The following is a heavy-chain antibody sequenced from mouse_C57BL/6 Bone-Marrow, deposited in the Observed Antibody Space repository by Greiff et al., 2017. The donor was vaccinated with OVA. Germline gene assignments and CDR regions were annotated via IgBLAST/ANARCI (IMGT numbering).Heavy chain of an antibody. D-gene: IGHD1-1*01. J-gene: IGHJ4*01. CDR3: ARTITTVMDY. CDR2: IYPSDSET. V-gene: IGHV1-61*01. CDR1: GYTFTSYW. Sequence: VKLQESGAELVRPGSSVKLSCKASGYTFTSYWMDWVKQRPGQGLEWIGNIYPSDSETHYNQKFKDKDTLTVDKSSSTAYMQLSSLTSEDSAVYYCARTITTVMDYWGQGTSVTVSS.